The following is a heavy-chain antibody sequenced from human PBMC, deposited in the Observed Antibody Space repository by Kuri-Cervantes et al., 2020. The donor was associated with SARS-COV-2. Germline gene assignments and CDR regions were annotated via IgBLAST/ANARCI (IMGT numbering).Heavy chain of an antibody. Sequence: CTVSGGSITSYYWSWIRQPAGKGLEWIGRIYTSGSTNYNPSLKSRVTMSVDTSKNQFSLKLSSVTAADTAVYYCARLAIGDCSSTSCQSGFDPWGQGTLVTVSS. D-gene: IGHD2-2*01. J-gene: IGHJ5*02. CDR1: GGSITSYY. CDR2: IYTSGST. V-gene: IGHV4-4*07. CDR3: ARLAIGDCSSTSCQSGFDP.